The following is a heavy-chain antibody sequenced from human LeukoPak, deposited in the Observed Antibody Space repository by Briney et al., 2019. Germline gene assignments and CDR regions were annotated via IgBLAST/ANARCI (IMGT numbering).Heavy chain of an antibody. CDR1: GGSISSYY. Sequence: PSETLSLTCTVSGGSISSYYWSWIRQPPGKGLEWIGYICYSGSTNYNPSLKSRVTISVDTSKNQFSLKLSSVTAADTAVYYCARDLERGWFGPWGQGTLVTVSS. D-gene: IGHD5-24*01. V-gene: IGHV4-59*01. J-gene: IGHJ5*02. CDR3: ARDLERGWFGP. CDR2: ICYSGST.